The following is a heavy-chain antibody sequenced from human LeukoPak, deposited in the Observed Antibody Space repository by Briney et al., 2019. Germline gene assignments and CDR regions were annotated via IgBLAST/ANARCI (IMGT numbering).Heavy chain of an antibody. CDR1: GLSMTDYY. D-gene: IGHD4-17*01. J-gene: IGHJ4*02. CDR2: IYYSGRT. V-gene: IGHV4-59*08. CDR3: ARLEGSKTVKFDY. Sequence: SETLSLTCTISGLSMTDYYWSWVRQPPGRGLELLGYIYYSGRTNYNPSLKSRVTISVDTSKNQFSLQLSSVTAADTALYYCARLEGSKTVKFDYWGRGPLVTVST.